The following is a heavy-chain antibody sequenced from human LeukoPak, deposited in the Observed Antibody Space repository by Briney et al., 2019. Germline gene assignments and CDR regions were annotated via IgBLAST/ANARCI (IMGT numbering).Heavy chain of an antibody. D-gene: IGHD3-3*01. CDR3: AKGVTVFGVVIKTYMDV. CDR2: IRYDGSNK. CDR1: GFTFSSYG. Sequence: GGSLRLSCAASGFTFSSYGMHWVCQAPGKGLEWVAFIRYDGSNKYYADSVKGRFTISRDNSKNTLYLQMNSLRAEDTAVYYCAKGVTVFGVVIKTYMDVWGKGTTVTASS. J-gene: IGHJ6*03. V-gene: IGHV3-30*02.